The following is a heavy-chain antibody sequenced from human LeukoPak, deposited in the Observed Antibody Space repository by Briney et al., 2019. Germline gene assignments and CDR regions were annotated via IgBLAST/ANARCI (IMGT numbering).Heavy chain of an antibody. V-gene: IGHV1-18*04. CDR1: GYTFTGYF. J-gene: IGHJ4*02. Sequence: GASVKVSCKASGYTFTGYFMHWVRQAPGQGLEWMGWISAYNGNTNYAQKLQGRVTMTTDTSTSTAYMELRSLRSDDTAVYYCARGGSCSSTSCYPDYFDYWGQGTLVTVSS. D-gene: IGHD2-2*01. CDR2: ISAYNGNT. CDR3: ARGGSCSSTSCYPDYFDY.